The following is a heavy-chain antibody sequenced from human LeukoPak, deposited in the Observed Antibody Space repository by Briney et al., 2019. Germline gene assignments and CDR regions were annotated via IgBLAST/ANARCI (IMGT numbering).Heavy chain of an antibody. J-gene: IGHJ4*02. CDR1: GGSISSYY. V-gene: IGHV4-59*01. CDR2: IYYSGST. Sequence: SETLSPTCTVSGGSISSYYWSWIRQPTGKGLEWIGYIYYSGSTNYNPSLKSRVTISVDTSKNQFSLKLSSVTAADTAVYYCVSGWYNDYWGQGTLVTVSS. CDR3: VSGWYNDY. D-gene: IGHD6-19*01.